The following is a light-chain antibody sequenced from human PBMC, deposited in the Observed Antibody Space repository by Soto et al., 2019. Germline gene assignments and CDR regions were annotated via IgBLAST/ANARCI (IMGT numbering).Light chain of an antibody. J-gene: IGKJ2*01. V-gene: IGKV3-11*01. CDR1: QSVSSN. Sequence: EMVMTQSPATLYVSPGERATPSCRASQSVSSNLAWYQQKPGQAPRLLIYGASTRATGVPARFSGSGSGTDFTLTISSLEPEDSAVYYCQQRSNWPPTFGQGTKLEIK. CDR2: GAS. CDR3: QQRSNWPPT.